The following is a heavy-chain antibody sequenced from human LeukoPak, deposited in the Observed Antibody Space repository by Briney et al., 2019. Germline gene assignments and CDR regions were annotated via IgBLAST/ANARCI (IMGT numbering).Heavy chain of an antibody. CDR3: AREDDYRNVGIFDY. CDR1: GFTFSSYG. CDR2: ISYDGSNK. J-gene: IGHJ4*02. V-gene: IGHV3-33*01. Sequence: GGSLRLSCAASGFTFSSYGLHWVRQAPGKGLEWVAVISYDGSNKYYADSVKGRFTISRDNSKNTLYLQMNSLRAEDTAVYYCAREDDYRNVGIFDYWGQGTLVTVSS. D-gene: IGHD4-11*01.